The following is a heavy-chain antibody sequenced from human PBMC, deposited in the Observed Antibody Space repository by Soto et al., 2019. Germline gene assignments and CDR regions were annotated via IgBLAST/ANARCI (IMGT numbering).Heavy chain of an antibody. V-gene: IGHV3-23*01. D-gene: IGHD2-15*01. CDR1: GFTFSSYA. CDR3: EKKGLYWSGGSCYSVFDY. J-gene: IGHJ4*01. Sequence: EVQMLESGGGLVQPGGSLRLSCAASGFTFSSYAMSWVRQAPGKGLEWVSAISGSGGSTYYADSVKGRFTISRDNSKNTLYLQMNSLRAEDTAVYYCEKKGLYWSGGSCYSVFDYWGQEPWSPSPQ. CDR2: ISGSGGST.